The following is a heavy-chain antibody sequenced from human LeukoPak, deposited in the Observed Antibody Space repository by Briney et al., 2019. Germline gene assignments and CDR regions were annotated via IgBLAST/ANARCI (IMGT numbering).Heavy chain of an antibody. CDR1: GFTFSSYA. CDR3: AKNKERLDY. V-gene: IGHV3-30-3*01. D-gene: IGHD2/OR15-2a*01. J-gene: IGHJ4*02. CDR2: ISYDGSNK. Sequence: PGGSLRLSCAASGFTFSSYAMHWVRQAPGKGLEWVAVISYDGSNKYYADSVKGRFTISRDNSKNTLYLQMNSLRAEDTAVYYCAKNKERLDYWGQGTLVTVSS.